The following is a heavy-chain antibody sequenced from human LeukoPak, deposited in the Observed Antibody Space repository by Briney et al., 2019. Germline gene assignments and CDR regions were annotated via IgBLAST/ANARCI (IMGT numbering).Heavy chain of an antibody. V-gene: IGHV4-30-4*07. CDR1: GGSISSVGYS. CDR3: ARRFGRKFGERFYYYHYMDV. J-gene: IGHJ6*03. CDR2: IYFSGTT. Sequence: SETLSLTCAVSGGSISSVGYSWSWIRQPPGKGLEFIGYIYFSGTTYYNPSLKSRVTISVDTSKNQFSLKLRSVTAADTAVYYCARRFGRKFGERFYYYHYMDVWGKGTTVTISS. D-gene: IGHD3-10*01.